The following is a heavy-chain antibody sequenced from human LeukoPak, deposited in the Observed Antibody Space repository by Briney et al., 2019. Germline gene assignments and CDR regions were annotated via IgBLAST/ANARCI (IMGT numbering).Heavy chain of an antibody. CDR2: IYPGDSDT. D-gene: IGHD6-6*01. CDR1: RYSFTSYW. V-gene: IGHV5-51*01. J-gene: IGHJ4*02. Sequence: GESLKISCKGSRYSFTSYWIGWVRHMPGKGLEWMGIIYPGDSDTRYSPSFQGQVTISADKSISTAYLQWSGLKASDTAMYYCSRPISSSSLSFDYLGQGTLVTVSS. CDR3: SRPISSSSLSFDY.